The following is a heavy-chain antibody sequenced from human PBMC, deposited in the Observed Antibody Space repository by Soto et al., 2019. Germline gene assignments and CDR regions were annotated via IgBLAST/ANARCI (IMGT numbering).Heavy chain of an antibody. V-gene: IGHV4-34*01. D-gene: IGHD6-19*01. J-gene: IGHJ5*02. CDR1: GGSLSEYY. CDR2: INHIGRT. CDR3: ACQWLIHWFDP. Sequence: SETLSLTCAVHGGSLSEYYWSWIRQSPGKGLEWVGEINHIGRTNYNPSLKSRVTMSVDTSKNQFSLKLTSATAADTAVYYCACQWLIHWFDPWGQGTPVTVSS.